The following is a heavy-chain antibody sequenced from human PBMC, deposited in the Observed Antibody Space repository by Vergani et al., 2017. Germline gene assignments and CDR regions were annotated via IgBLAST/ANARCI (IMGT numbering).Heavy chain of an antibody. Sequence: QVQLVRSGAEVKKPGSSVKVSCKASGGTFSSYTISWVRQAPGQGLEWMGRIIPILGIANYAQKFQGRVTITADKSTSTAYMELSSLRSEDTAVYYCARDSVASAAFDIWGQGTMVTVSS. D-gene: IGHD6-19*01. CDR2: IIPILGIA. J-gene: IGHJ3*02. CDR3: ARDSVASAAFDI. V-gene: IGHV1-69*08. CDR1: GGTFSSYT.